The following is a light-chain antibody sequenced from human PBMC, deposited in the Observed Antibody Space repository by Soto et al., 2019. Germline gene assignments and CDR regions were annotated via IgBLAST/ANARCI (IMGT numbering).Light chain of an antibody. V-gene: IGLV1-51*01. J-gene: IGLJ3*02. CDR2: DNN. Sequence: QSVLTQPPSVSAAPGQRVTISCSGSTSNIGNNYVSWYQQLPGTAPELLISDNNKRPSGIPDRFSASKSGTSATLIITGLQTGDEADYYCGTWDTSLSAWVFGGGTKVTVL. CDR1: TSNIGNNY. CDR3: GTWDTSLSAWV.